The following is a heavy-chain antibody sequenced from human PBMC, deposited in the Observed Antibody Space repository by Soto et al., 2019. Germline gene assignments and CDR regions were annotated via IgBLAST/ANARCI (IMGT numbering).Heavy chain of an antibody. J-gene: IGHJ5*02. CDR2: ISSNGGST. Sequence: GGSLRLSCSASGFTFSSYAMHWVRRAPGKGLEYVSAISSNGGSTYYADSVKGRFTISRDNSKNTLYLQMSSLRAEDTAVYYCVKKAPGYSSGWYGDFDWFDPWGQGTLV. CDR3: VKKAPGYSSGWYGDFDWFDP. D-gene: IGHD6-19*01. CDR1: GFTFSSYA. V-gene: IGHV3-64D*08.